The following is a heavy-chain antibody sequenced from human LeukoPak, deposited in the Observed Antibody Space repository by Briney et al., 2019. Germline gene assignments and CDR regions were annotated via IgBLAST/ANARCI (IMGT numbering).Heavy chain of an antibody. D-gene: IGHD2-21*02. CDR1: GYTFTSYY. V-gene: IGHV1-46*01. Sequence: ASVKVSCKASGYTFTSYYMHWVRQALGQGLEWMGIINPSGGSTSYAQKFQGRVTMTRDTSTSTVYMELSSLRSEDTAVYYCARDHHCGGDCYSGGFDPWGQGTLVTVSS. CDR2: INPSGGST. J-gene: IGHJ5*02. CDR3: ARDHHCGGDCYSGGFDP.